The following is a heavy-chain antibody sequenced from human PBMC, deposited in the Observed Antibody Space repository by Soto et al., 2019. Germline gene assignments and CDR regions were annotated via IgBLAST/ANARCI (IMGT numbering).Heavy chain of an antibody. Sequence: QVQLVQSGTEVRKPGSSVKVSCKASGGTFDSNAISWVRLAPGQGLEWMGGIIPIFGTINNAQKFQDRVTLTPGESANIGYMELSSLRSEDTAIYYWAREGLTFGPGAVGGAFDIWGQGTLVTVSS. CDR3: AREGLTFGPGAVGGAFDI. J-gene: IGHJ3*02. D-gene: IGHD2-2*01. V-gene: IGHV1-69*05. CDR1: GGTFDSNA. CDR2: IIPIFGTI.